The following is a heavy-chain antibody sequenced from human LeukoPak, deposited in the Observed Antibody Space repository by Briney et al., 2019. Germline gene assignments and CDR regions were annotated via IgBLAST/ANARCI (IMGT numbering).Heavy chain of an antibody. D-gene: IGHD6-13*01. Sequence: GGSLRHSCAASGFTFSSYSMNWVRQAPGKGLEWVSSISSSSSYIYYADSVKGRFTISRDNAKNSLYLQMNSLRAEDTAVYYCARGSSSWDFDYWGQGTLVTVSS. V-gene: IGHV3-21*01. CDR3: ARGSSSWDFDY. CDR2: ISSSSSYI. J-gene: IGHJ4*02. CDR1: GFTFSSYS.